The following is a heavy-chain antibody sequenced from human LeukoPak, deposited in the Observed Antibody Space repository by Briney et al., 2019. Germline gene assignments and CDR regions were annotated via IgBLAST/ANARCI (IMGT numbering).Heavy chain of an antibody. CDR2: IIQFFGTA. CDR1: VGTFSSYA. CDR3: SRASMVRGVSCVFDI. J-gene: IGHJ3*02. Sequence: SSVKVSCKASVGTFSSYAISWVRQAPGQGLEWMGGIIQFFGTANFAHEFQGTVTNTAGDSQSTVYLELSRRNSHDPAGIYCSRASMVRGVSCVFDIWGQGTVVTVSS. D-gene: IGHD3-10*01. V-gene: IGHV1-69*13.